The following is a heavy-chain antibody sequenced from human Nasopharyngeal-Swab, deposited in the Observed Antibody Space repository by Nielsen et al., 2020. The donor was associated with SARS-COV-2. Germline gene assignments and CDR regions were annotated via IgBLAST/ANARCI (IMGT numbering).Heavy chain of an antibody. J-gene: IGHJ3*02. CDR1: GFTFSSYA. V-gene: IGHV3-30-3*01. D-gene: IGHD2-2*02. CDR2: ISYDGSNK. Sequence: GESLKISCAASGFTFSSYAMHWVRQAPGKGLERVAVISYDGSNKYYADSVKGRFTISRDNSKNTLYLQMNSLRAEDTAVYYCARTAAIRGYAFDIWGQGTMVTVSS. CDR3: ARTAAIRGYAFDI.